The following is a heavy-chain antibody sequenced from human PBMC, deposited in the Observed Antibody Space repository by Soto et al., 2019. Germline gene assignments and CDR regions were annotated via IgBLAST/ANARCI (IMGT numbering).Heavy chain of an antibody. CDR3: ARDRESGRYGRAFDH. J-gene: IGHJ4*02. Sequence: QVQLVESGGGVVQPGRSLRLSCAASGFTFSDYTMHWVRQAPGQGLQGVAIISYDGDNKNYADSLKDRFTISRDNSRNTLYLEMNSLRTDDTAVYYCARDRESGRYGRAFDHWGQGTLVTVSS. D-gene: IGHD1-26*01. CDR2: ISYDGDNK. V-gene: IGHV3-30-3*01. CDR1: GFTFSDYT.